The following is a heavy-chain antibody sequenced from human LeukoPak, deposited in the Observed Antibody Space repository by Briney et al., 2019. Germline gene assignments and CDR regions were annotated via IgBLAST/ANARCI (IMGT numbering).Heavy chain of an antibody. J-gene: IGHJ4*02. V-gene: IGHV3-48*01. D-gene: IGHD1-14*01. CDR3: ATYRNYGY. CDR2: ISSSSGTI. CDR1: GFTFSSYS. Sequence: QPGGSLRLSCAASGFTFSSYSMNWVRQAPGKGLEWVSYISSSSGTIYYADSVRGRFTISRDNAKNSLYLRMNSLRAEDTAVYYCATYRNYGYWGQGTLVTVSS.